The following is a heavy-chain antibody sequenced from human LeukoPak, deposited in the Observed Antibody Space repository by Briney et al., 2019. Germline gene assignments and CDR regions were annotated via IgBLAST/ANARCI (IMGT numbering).Heavy chain of an antibody. CDR2: IYPGDSDT. J-gene: IGHJ4*02. Sequence: GESLKLSCKGSGYSFTSYWIGWVRQMPGKGLEWMGIIYPGDSDTRYSASFQGQVTISADKSISTVYLQWSSLKASDTAMYYCARAESRQRLGARNFDYWGQGTLVTVSS. CDR3: ARAESRQRLGARNFDY. D-gene: IGHD6-19*01. V-gene: IGHV5-51*01. CDR1: GYSFTSYW.